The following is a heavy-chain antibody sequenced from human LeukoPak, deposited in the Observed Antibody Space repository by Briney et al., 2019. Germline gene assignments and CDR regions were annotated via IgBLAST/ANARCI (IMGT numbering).Heavy chain of an antibody. J-gene: IGHJ6*02. CDR3: ARARLHARNDYGSGTPYYYYGMDV. Sequence: SETLSLTCTVSGGSISSISYYWGWIRQPPGKGLEWIGCIYYSGSTNYNPSLNSRVTILVHTSKNQFSLKLSSVTAADTAVYYCARARLHARNDYGSGTPYYYYGMDVWGQGTTVTVSS. D-gene: IGHD3-10*01. CDR1: GGSISSISYY. V-gene: IGHV4-39*07. CDR2: IYYSGST.